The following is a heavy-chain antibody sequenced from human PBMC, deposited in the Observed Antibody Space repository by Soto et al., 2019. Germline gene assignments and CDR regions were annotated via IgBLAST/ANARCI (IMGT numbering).Heavy chain of an antibody. J-gene: IGHJ6*02. Sequence: QVQLVQSGTEVKKPGASVKVSCKASGFTFSAYYIYWVRQAPGQGLEWIGWINPNSGCTNNAQKFQGRVTMTRDTSTSTVYMELSALIPDDTAVYYCARSLLDEYSSSWRSAYYGMDVWGQGTTVTVSS. V-gene: IGHV1-2*02. CDR1: GFTFSAYY. D-gene: IGHD6-13*01. CDR3: ARSLLDEYSSSWRSAYYGMDV. CDR2: INPNSGCT.